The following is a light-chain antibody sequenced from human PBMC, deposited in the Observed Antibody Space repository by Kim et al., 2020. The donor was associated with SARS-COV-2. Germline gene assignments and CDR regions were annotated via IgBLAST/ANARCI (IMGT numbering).Light chain of an antibody. CDR2: QDN. CDR1: KLGDKY. Sequence: YELTQPPSVSVSPGQTASITCSGDKLGDKYACWYQQKPGQSPVLVIYQDNKRPSGIPERFSGSNSGNTVTLTISGTQAMDEADYYCQAWDSSTVVFGTGTKVTVL. CDR3: QAWDSSTVV. J-gene: IGLJ1*01. V-gene: IGLV3-1*01.